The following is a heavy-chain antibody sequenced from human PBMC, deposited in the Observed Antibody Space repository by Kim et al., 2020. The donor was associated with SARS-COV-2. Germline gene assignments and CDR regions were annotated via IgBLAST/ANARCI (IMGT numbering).Heavy chain of an antibody. Sequence: GGSLRLSCAASGFTFSSYAMSWVRQAPGKGLEWVSAISGSGGSTYYADSVKGRFTISRDNSKNTLYLQMNSLRAEDTAVYYCAKDMVRGVMGYYYGMDVWGQGTTVTVSS. CDR2: ISGSGGST. CDR1: GFTFSSYA. V-gene: IGHV3-23*01. D-gene: IGHD3-10*01. J-gene: IGHJ6*02. CDR3: AKDMVRGVMGYYYGMDV.